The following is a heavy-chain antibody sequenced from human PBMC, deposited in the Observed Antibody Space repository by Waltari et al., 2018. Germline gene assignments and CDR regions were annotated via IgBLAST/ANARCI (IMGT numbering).Heavy chain of an antibody. CDR1: GFTFDDFA. J-gene: IGHJ3*02. Sequence: EVQLVESGGGLVQPGRSLRLSCAASGFTFDDFAMHWVRQATGKGLAWVSGINWNSGSIGYGDSVKGRFTSSRDNARNSLYLQMNRLTTEDTAVYYCAKKNDEVFDRNGLVYDAFDMWGQGTMVTVSS. V-gene: IGHV3-9*01. D-gene: IGHD3-22*01. CDR3: AKKNDEVFDRNGLVYDAFDM. CDR2: INWNSGSI.